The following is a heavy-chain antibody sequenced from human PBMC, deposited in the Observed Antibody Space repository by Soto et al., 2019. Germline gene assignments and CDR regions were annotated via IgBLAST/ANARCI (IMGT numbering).Heavy chain of an antibody. CDR3: ARDCSGGSCSSDY. J-gene: IGHJ4*02. D-gene: IGHD2-15*01. CDR1: GYTFTSYA. Sequence: QVQLVQSGAEVKKPGASVKVSCKASGYTFTSYAMHWVRQAPGQRLEWMGWINAGNGNTTYSQKFQGRVTITRDTSASTAYMELSSLRSEDTAVYYCARDCSGGSCSSDYWGQGTLVTVSS. CDR2: INAGNGNT. V-gene: IGHV1-3*01.